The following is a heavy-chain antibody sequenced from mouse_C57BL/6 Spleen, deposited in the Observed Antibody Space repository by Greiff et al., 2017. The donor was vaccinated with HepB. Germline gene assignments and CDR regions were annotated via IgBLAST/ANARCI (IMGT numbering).Heavy chain of an antibody. V-gene: IGHV5-17*01. CDR1: GFTFSDYG. D-gene: IGHD1-1*01. Sequence: EVMLVESGGGLVKPGGSLKLSCAASGFTFSDYGMHWVRQAPEKGLEWVAYISSGSSTIYYADTVKGRFTISRDNAKNTLFLQMTSLRSEDTAMYYCARFTTVVRYFDYWGQGTTLTVSS. CDR3: ARFTTVVRYFDY. J-gene: IGHJ2*01. CDR2: ISSGSSTI.